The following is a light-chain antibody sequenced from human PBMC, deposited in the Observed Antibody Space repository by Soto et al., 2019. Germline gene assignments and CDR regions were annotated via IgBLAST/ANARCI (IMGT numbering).Light chain of an antibody. CDR2: EGN. J-gene: IGLJ2*01. V-gene: IGLV2-23*01. Sequence: QSALTQPASVSGSPGQSITISCTGTSSDVGSYTLVSWYQHHPGKAPKLMIYEGNKRPSGVSNRFSVSKSVNTASLTISGLQAEDEAEYYCCSYAGSSTLVFGGGTKLTVL. CDR1: SSDVGSYTL. CDR3: CSYAGSSTLV.